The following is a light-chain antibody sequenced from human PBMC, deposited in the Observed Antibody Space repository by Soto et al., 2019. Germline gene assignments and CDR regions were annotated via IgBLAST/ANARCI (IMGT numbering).Light chain of an antibody. V-gene: IGKV1-27*01. CDR2: AAS. J-gene: IGKJ1*01. Sequence: DIQMTQSPSSLSASVGDRVTITCRASQCISNYLAWYQQKPGKVPKLLIYAASTLQSGVPSRFSGSGSGTDFTLTISSLQPEDVAPYYCQKYNSAPRTFGQGTKVEIK. CDR1: QCISNY. CDR3: QKYNSAPRT.